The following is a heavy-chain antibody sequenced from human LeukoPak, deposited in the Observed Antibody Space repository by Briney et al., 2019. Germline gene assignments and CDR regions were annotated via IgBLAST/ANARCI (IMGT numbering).Heavy chain of an antibody. CDR3: ARHVAYSSLAARPPYDAFDI. D-gene: IGHD6-6*01. V-gene: IGHV5-51*01. Sequence: GESLKIPCKGSGYSFTSYWIGWVRQMPGKGLEWMGIIYPGDSDTRYSPSFQGQVTISADKSISTAYLQWSSLKASDSAMYYCARHVAYSSLAARPPYDAFDIWGQGTMVTVSS. J-gene: IGHJ3*02. CDR1: GYSFTSYW. CDR2: IYPGDSDT.